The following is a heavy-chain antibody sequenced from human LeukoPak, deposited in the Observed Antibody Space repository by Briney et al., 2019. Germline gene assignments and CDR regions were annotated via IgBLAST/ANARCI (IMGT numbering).Heavy chain of an antibody. V-gene: IGHV4-59*01. Sequence: SETLSLTCTVSGGSIKSNYWSWIRQPPGKGLEWIGYGYYSGTTNYNPSFKSRVTISLDTSKSQFSLKLRFVTTADTAVYYCASQSIAVAGLPFDYWGQGTLVTVSS. CDR1: GGSIKSNY. CDR2: GYYSGTT. J-gene: IGHJ4*02. D-gene: IGHD6-19*01. CDR3: ASQSIAVAGLPFDY.